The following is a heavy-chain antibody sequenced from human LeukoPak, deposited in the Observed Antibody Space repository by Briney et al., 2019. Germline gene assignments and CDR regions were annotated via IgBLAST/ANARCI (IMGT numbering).Heavy chain of an antibody. Sequence: PGGSLRLSCAASGFIFSSYWMYWVRQAPGKGLEWVANIKQDGSEKYYVDSVKGRFTISRDNAKNSLYLQMNSLRAEDTAVYYCGRGMNYWGQGALVTVSS. J-gene: IGHJ4*02. CDR2: IKQDGSEK. CDR1: GFIFSSYW. D-gene: IGHD2-8*01. V-gene: IGHV3-7*05. CDR3: GRGMNY.